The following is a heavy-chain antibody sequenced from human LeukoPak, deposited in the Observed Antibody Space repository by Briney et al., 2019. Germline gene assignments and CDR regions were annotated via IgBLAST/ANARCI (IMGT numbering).Heavy chain of an antibody. CDR1: GGSISSYY. J-gene: IGHJ6*03. V-gene: IGHV4-4*07. CDR2: IYPSGST. CDR3: ARELVAATPTYYYYYMDV. D-gene: IGHD2-15*01. Sequence: SETLSLTCTVSGGSISSYYWSGIRQPAGKGLEWIGRIYPSGSTNYNPSLKSRVTMSVDTSKNQFSLKLTSVTAADTAVYYCARELVAATPTYYYYYMDVWGKGTTVTVSS.